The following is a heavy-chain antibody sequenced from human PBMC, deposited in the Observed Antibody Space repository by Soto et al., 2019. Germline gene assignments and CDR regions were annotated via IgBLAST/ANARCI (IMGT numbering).Heavy chain of an antibody. V-gene: IGHV2-5*02. J-gene: IGHJ4*02. D-gene: IGHD6-13*01. CDR2: IYWDDAK. Sequence: QITLKESGPTLVKPTQTLTLTCTFSEFSLSTSGEGVGWIRQPPGKALEWLAVIYWDDAKRYSPSLRSWVTITKDTSKNQVVLTMSNMDPVDTATYYCAHRRTSSSRHWVYFDYWGQGTLVTVSS. CDR1: EFSLSTSGEG. CDR3: AHRRTSSSRHWVYFDY.